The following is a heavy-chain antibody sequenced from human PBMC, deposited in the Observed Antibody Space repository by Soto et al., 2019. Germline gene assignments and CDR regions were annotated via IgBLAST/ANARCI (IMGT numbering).Heavy chain of an antibody. J-gene: IGHJ5*02. D-gene: IGHD2-2*01. CDR1: VGSFSGYY. CDR3: ARGSLVPAAKNWFDP. CDR2: INHSGST. V-gene: IGHV4-34*01. Sequence: SETLSLTCAVYVGSFSGYYWSWIRQPPGKGLEWIGEINHSGSTNYNPSLKSRVTISVDTSKNQFSLKLSSVTAADTAVYYCARGSLVPAAKNWFDPWGQGTLVTVSS.